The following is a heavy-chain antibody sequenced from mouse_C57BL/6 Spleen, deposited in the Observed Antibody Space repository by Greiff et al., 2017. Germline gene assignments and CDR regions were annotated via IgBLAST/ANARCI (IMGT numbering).Heavy chain of an antibody. V-gene: IGHV14-4*01. CDR2: IDPENGDT. CDR1: GFNIKDDY. D-gene: IGHD1-1*01. J-gene: IGHJ4*01. Sequence: VQLQQSGAELVRPGASVKLSCTASGFNIKDDYMHWVKQRPEQGLEWIGWIDPENGDTEYASKFQGKATITADTSSNTAYLQLSSLTSEDTAVYYCTTGYYGSSSMDYWGQGTSVTVSS. CDR3: TTGYYGSSSMDY.